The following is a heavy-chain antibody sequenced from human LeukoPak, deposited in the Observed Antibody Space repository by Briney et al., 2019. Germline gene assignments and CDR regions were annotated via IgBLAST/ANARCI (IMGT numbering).Heavy chain of an antibody. CDR1: GFTFSSYS. D-gene: IGHD2-2*01. Sequence: GGSLRLSCAASGFTFSSYSMNWVRQAPGKGLEWVAFIRYDGSNKYYADSVKGRFTISRDNSKNTLYLQMNSLRAEDTAVYYCAKDRNPRDIVVVPAATPPGYWGQGTLVTVSS. J-gene: IGHJ4*02. CDR2: IRYDGSNK. V-gene: IGHV3-30*02. CDR3: AKDRNPRDIVVVPAATPPGY.